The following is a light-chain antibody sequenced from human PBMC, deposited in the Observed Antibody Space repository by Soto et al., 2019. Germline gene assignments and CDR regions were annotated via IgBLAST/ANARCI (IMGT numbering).Light chain of an antibody. CDR2: DVD. CDR1: SSDVGGYNC. V-gene: IGLV2-14*03. J-gene: IGLJ2*01. CDR3: SSYTSSSTVI. Sequence: QSALTQPASISGSPGQSITISCTGTSSDVGGYNCVSWYQQYPGKAPKLMIYDVDNRPSGVSNRFSGSKSGNTASLTISGLQAEDEAYYFCSSYTSSSTVIFGGGTQLTVL.